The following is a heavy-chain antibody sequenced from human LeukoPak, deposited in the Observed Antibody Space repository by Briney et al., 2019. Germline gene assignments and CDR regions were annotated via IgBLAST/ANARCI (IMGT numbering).Heavy chain of an antibody. CDR2: ISSSSSYI. D-gene: IGHD5-18*01. Sequence: PGGSLRLSCSASRSTFSNDWMSWVRQAPGKGLEWVSSISSSSSYIYYADSVKGRFTISRDNAKNSLYLQMNSLRAEDTAVYYCARERGYSYGYGDYWGQGTLVTVSS. CDR1: RSTFSNDW. J-gene: IGHJ4*02. CDR3: ARERGYSYGYGDY. V-gene: IGHV3-21*01.